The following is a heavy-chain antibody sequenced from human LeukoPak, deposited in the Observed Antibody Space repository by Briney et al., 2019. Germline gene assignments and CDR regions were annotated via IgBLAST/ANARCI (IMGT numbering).Heavy chain of an antibody. CDR3: AKSADPFDY. Sequence: GGSLRLSCAASGFTFSSYAMHWVRQAPGKRLEWVAVISYDGSNKYYADSVKGRFTISRDNSKNTLYLQMNSLRAEDTAVYYCAKSADPFDYWAQGTLVTVSS. J-gene: IGHJ4*02. CDR2: ISYDGSNK. CDR1: GFTFSSYA. V-gene: IGHV3-30*04. D-gene: IGHD2-2*01.